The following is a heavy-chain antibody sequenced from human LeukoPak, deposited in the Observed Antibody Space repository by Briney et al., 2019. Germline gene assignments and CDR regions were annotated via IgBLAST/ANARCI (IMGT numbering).Heavy chain of an antibody. CDR1: GFTVSSNY. V-gene: IGHV3-53*01. CDR3: ARSTVVTGRYYYYYMDV. Sequence: PGGSLRLSCAASGFTVSSNYMSWVRQAPGKGLEWVSVIDGGGSTYYADSVKGRFTISRDNSRNTLYLQMNSLRAEDTAVYYCARSTVVTGRYYYYYMDVWGKGTTVSVSS. D-gene: IGHD4-23*01. J-gene: IGHJ6*03. CDR2: IDGGGST.